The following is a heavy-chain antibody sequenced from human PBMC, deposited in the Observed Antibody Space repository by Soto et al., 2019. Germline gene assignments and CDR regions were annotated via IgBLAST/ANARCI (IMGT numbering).Heavy chain of an antibody. CDR2: VYQNGLT. V-gene: IGHV4-4*02. J-gene: IGHJ6*02. CDR3: ARYYYDSSGYYSGMDV. D-gene: IGHD3-22*01. CDR1: GDSIGNNVW. Sequence: PSETLSLTCAVSGDSIGNNVWWSWVRQPPGKGLEWIGEVYQNGLTDSNPSLQGRVTMSADMSKNQFSLKVTSVTAADTAVYYCARYYYDSSGYYSGMDVWGQGTTVTVSS.